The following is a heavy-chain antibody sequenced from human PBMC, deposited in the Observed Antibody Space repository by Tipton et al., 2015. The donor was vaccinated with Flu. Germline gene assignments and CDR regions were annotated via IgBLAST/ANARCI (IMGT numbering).Heavy chain of an antibody. CDR3: VVPNMDV. J-gene: IGHJ6*02. CDR1: GFNFGDYV. V-gene: IGHV3-9*01. Sequence: SLRLSCAASGFNFGDYVMHWVRQAPGKGLEWVSGITGDSDIVAYADPVKGRFAVSRDNAKNSLYLQMNSLRSEDTALYYCVVPNMDVWGQGTTVIVSS. D-gene: IGHD6-6*01. CDR2: ITGDSDIV.